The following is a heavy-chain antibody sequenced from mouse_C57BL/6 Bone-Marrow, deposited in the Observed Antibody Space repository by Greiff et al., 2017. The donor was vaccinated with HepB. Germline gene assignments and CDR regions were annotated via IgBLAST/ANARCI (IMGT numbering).Heavy chain of an antibody. J-gene: IGHJ3*01. CDR3: ARDVRGWFAY. V-gene: IGHV1-54*01. CDR2: INPGSGGT. Sequence: VKLMESGAELVRPGTSVKVSCKASGYAFTNYLIEWVKQRPGQGLEWIGVINPGSGGTNYNEKFKGKATLTADKSSSTAYMQLSSLTSEDSAVYFCARDVRGWFAYWGQGTLVTVSA. D-gene: IGHD2-14*01. CDR1: GYAFTNYL.